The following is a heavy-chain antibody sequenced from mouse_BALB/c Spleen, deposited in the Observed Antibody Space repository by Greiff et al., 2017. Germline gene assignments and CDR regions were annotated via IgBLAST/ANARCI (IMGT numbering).Heavy chain of an antibody. CDR2: ISSGGSYT. Sequence: EVMLVESGGGLVKPGGSLKLSCAASGFTFSSYTMSWVRQTPEKRLEWVATISSGGSYTYYPDSVKGRFTISRDNAKNTLYLQMSSLKSEDTAMYYCTRDGPDGYSPFAYWGQGTLVTVSA. CDR1: GFTFSSYT. J-gene: IGHJ3*01. CDR3: TRDGPDGYSPFAY. D-gene: IGHD2-3*01. V-gene: IGHV5-6-4*01.